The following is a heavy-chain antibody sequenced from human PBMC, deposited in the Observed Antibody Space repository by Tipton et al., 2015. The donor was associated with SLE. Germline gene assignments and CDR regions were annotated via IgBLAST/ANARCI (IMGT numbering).Heavy chain of an antibody. CDR2: INRDGRST. Sequence: GSLRLSCPASGFTFSSYSLNWVRQAPGKGLEWDSRINRDGRSTSYADSVKGRFTVSRDNAKSTLYLQMNSLRAEDTAVYYCAREENWNERIWGQGTMVTVSS. CDR3: AREENWNERI. V-gene: IGHV3-74*01. D-gene: IGHD1-1*01. CDR1: GFTFSSYS. J-gene: IGHJ3*02.